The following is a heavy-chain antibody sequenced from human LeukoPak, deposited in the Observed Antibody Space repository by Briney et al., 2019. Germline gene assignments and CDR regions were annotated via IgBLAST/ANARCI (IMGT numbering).Heavy chain of an antibody. V-gene: IGHV1-18*01. D-gene: IGHD6-13*01. CDR2: ISAYNGNT. Sequence: ASVKVSCKASGYTFTSYGISWVRQAPGHGLEWMGWISAYNGNTNYAQKLQGRVTMTTDTSTSTDYMELRSLRSDDTAVYYCARRIAASGTPADYWGQGTLVTVSS. J-gene: IGHJ4*02. CDR1: GYTFTSYG. CDR3: ARRIAASGTPADY.